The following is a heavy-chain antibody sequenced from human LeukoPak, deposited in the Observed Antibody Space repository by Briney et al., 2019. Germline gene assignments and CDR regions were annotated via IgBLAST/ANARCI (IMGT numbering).Heavy chain of an antibody. J-gene: IGHJ4*02. CDR2: IRSKAYGGTT. D-gene: IGHD3-10*01. CDR3: TRDLYYYGSGGTDY. V-gene: IGHV3-49*04. CDR1: GFTFGDYA. Sequence: GGSLRLSCTASGFTFGDYAMRWVRQAPGKGLEWVGFIRSKAYGGTTEYAASVKGRFTISRDDSKSIAYLQMNSLKTEDTAVYYCTRDLYYYGSGGTDYWGQGTLVTVSS.